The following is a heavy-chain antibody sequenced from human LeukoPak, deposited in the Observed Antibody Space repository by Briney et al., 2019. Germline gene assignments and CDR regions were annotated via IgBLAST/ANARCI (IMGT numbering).Heavy chain of an antibody. D-gene: IGHD3-10*01. CDR1: GFTFSGSA. V-gene: IGHV3-73*01. Sequence: GGSLRLSCAASGFTFSGSAMHWVRQASGKGLEWVGRIRNKANSYATAYAASVKGRFTISRDDSKNTAYLQMNSLKTEDTAVYYCTREDGSGSYYSSFVYWGQGALVTVSS. J-gene: IGHJ4*02. CDR3: TREDGSGSYYSSFVY. CDR2: IRNKANSYAT.